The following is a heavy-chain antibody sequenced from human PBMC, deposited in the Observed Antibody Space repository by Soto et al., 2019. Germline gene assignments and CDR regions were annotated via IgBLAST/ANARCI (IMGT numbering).Heavy chain of an antibody. D-gene: IGHD3-16*02. CDR1: GGSISSGGYY. V-gene: IGHV4-31*03. CDR3: ARAITFGGVIRNNWFDP. J-gene: IGHJ5*02. CDR2: IYYSGST. Sequence: QVQLQESGPGLVKPSQTLSLTCTVSGGSISSGGYYWSWIRQHPGKGLEWNGYIYYSGSTYYNPSLKSRVTISVDTSKNQFSLKLSSVTAADTAVYYCARAITFGGVIRNNWFDPWGQGTLVTVSS.